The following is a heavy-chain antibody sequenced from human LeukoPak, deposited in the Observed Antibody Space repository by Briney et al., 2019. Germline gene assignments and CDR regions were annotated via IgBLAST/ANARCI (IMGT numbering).Heavy chain of an antibody. CDR2: IYTSGST. CDR1: GGSISSGSYY. Sequence: SETLSLTCTVSGGSISSGSYYWSWIRQPAGKGLEWIGRIYTSGSTNYNPSLKSRVTISVDTSKSQFSLKLSSVTAADTAVYYCARGSFSGWFGFDYWGQGTLVTVSS. D-gene: IGHD6-19*01. V-gene: IGHV4-61*02. J-gene: IGHJ4*02. CDR3: ARGSFSGWFGFDY.